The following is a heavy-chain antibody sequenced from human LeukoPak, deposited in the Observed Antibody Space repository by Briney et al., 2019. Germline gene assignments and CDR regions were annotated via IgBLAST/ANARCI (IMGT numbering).Heavy chain of an antibody. CDR1: GFTFSSYS. D-gene: IGHD3-3*01. CDR3: ARVFWSGYYSPYYFDY. V-gene: IGHV3-21*01. Sequence: GGSLRLSCAASGFTFSSYSMNWVRQAPGKGLEWVSSISSSSSYIYYADSVKGRFTISRDNAKNSLYLQMNGLRAEDTAVYYCARVFWSGYYSPYYFDYWGQGTLVTVSS. CDR2: ISSSSSYI. J-gene: IGHJ4*02.